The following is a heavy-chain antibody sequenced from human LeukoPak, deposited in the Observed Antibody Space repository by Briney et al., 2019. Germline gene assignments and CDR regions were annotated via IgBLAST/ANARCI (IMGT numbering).Heavy chain of an antibody. CDR1: VITLSNYS. CDR2: ISGSGGGT. J-gene: IGHJ4*02. CDR3: ARRGFVIRAVIIVGFHKEAYYFDY. V-gene: IGHV3-23*01. Sequence: PGGSLRLSRAVSVITLSNYSMSGVRQAPGRGLEGVAGISGSGGGTIYAASVKSRFTLSRDNPKNTLYLQMNSLRAEDTAVYFCARRGFVIRAVIIVGFHKEAYYFDYWGQGALVTVSS. D-gene: IGHD3-10*01.